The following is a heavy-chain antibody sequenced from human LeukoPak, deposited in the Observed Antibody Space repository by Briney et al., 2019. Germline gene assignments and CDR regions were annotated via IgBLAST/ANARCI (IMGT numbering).Heavy chain of an antibody. J-gene: IGHJ6*03. CDR2: IYYSGST. D-gene: IGHD3-10*01. V-gene: IGHV4-39*07. CDR3: AREPPGIYYYYMDV. Sequence: SETLSLTCTVSGGSISSSSYYWGWIRQPPGKGLEWIGSIYYSGSTYYNPSLKSRVTISVDTSKNQFSLKLSSVTAADTAVYYCAREPPGIYYYYMDVWGKGTTATVSS. CDR1: GGSISSSSYY.